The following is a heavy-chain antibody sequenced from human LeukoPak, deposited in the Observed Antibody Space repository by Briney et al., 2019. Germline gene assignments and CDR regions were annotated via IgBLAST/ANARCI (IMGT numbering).Heavy chain of an antibody. CDR2: IYTSGST. CDR1: GGSISSYY. Sequence: SETLSLTCTVSGGSISSYYWSWIRQPAGKGLEWIGRIYTSGSTNYNPSLKSRVTMSVGTSKNQFSLKLSSVTAADTAVYYCASKGLDYSSGWAFDYWGQGTLVTVSS. J-gene: IGHJ4*02. V-gene: IGHV4-4*07. D-gene: IGHD6-19*01. CDR3: ASKGLDYSSGWAFDY.